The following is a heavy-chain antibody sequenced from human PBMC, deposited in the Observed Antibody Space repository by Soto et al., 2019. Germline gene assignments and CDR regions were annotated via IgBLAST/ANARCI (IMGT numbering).Heavy chain of an antibody. CDR3: ARDFGIAAILADY. J-gene: IGHJ4*02. D-gene: IGHD6-13*01. CDR2: ISSSSSYI. CDR1: GFTFSSYS. Sequence: GGSLRLSCAASGFTFSSYSMNWFRQAPGKGLEWVSSISSSSSYIYYADSVKGRFTISRDNAKNSLYLQMNSLRAEDTAVYYCARDFGIAAILADYWGQGTLVTVSS. V-gene: IGHV3-21*01.